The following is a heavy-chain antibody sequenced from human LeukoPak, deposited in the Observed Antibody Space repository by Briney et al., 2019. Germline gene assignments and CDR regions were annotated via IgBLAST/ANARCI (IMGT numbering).Heavy chain of an antibody. D-gene: IGHD6-13*01. CDR2: INHSGST. J-gene: IGHJ6*03. V-gene: IGHV4-34*01. CDR3: ARGPGGAAAPGLLLRYMDV. Sequence: PSETLSLTCAVYGGSFSGYYWSWIRQPPGKGLEWIGEINHSGSTNYNPSLKSRVTISVDTSKNQFSLKLSSVTAADTAVYYCARGPGGAAAPGLLLRYMDVWGKGTTVTVPS. CDR1: GGSFSGYY.